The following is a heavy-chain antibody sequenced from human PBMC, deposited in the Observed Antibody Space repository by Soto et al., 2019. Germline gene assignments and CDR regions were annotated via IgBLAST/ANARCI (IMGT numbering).Heavy chain of an antibody. Sequence: QVVLLQSGAEVKEPGSSVRVSCQVSGSTFNNFAFSWLRQAPGHGPEWMGGIVVDSNTAEYSQRFQDRVTIAADTSTDTLYMELGSLTFADTDVYYCARESKRWEVNYYFDFWGQGTLVTFSS. V-gene: IGHV1-69*06. CDR2: IVVDSNTA. J-gene: IGHJ4*02. D-gene: IGHD1-26*01. CDR3: ARESKRWEVNYYFDF. CDR1: GSTFNNFA.